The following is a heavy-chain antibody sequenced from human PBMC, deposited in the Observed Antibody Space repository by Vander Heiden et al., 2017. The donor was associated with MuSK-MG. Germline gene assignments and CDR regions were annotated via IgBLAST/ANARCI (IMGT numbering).Heavy chain of an antibody. CDR2: FSAYNGDT. Sequence: QVQLVQSGAEVKKPGASVKVSCKASGYTFTSYGISWVRQAPGQGLEWMGWFSAYNGDTNYAQKLQGRVTMTTDTATSTAYMELRSLRSDDTAVYYCAREYYDFWSGYYPWYYYYMDVWGKGTTVTVSS. CDR3: AREYYDFWSGYYPWYYYYMDV. J-gene: IGHJ6*03. CDR1: GYTFTSYG. D-gene: IGHD3-3*01. V-gene: IGHV1-18*01.